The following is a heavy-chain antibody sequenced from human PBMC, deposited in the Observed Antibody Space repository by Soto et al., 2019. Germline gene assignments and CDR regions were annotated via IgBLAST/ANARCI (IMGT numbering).Heavy chain of an antibody. Sequence: EVQLLESGGGLVRPGGSLRLSCVASGFTFSRFGMSWVRQASGKGLEWVSAMTGSGDSAYYADSVKGRFTISRDNSKNTLYLQIARLRAEDTALYYCAKDKSGYYSDAFDIWGHGTMVTVSS. D-gene: IGHD3-3*01. CDR1: GFTFSRFG. CDR3: AKDKSGYYSDAFDI. CDR2: MTGSGDSA. J-gene: IGHJ3*02. V-gene: IGHV3-23*01.